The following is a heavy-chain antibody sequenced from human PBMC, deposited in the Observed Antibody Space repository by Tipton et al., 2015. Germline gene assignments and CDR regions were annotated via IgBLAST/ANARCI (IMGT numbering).Heavy chain of an antibody. V-gene: IGHV4-61*01. D-gene: IGHD6-13*01. CDR3: ARDGPYSSTWDFDY. Sequence: TLSLTCTVSGGSVSSGSYYWSWIRQPPGKGLEWIGYISYTETSHYNPSLKSRVTISVDTSKTQFSLKMSSVTASDTAVYYCARDGPYSSTWDFDYWGQGILVSVSS. J-gene: IGHJ4*02. CDR2: ISYTETS. CDR1: GGSVSSGSYY.